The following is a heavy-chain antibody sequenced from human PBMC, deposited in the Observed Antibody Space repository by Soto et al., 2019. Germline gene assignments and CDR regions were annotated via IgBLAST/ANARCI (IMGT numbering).Heavy chain of an antibody. D-gene: IGHD1-26*01. Sequence: GXAVKGACSAVGGTLSSYAGSWVRQAPGQGLEWMGGIIPIFGTANYAQKFQGRVTITADKSTSTAYMELSSLRSEDTAVYYCAGSGSYGEGHAFDIWGQGTMVTVSS. CDR2: IIPIFGTA. CDR1: GGTLSSYA. CDR3: AGSGSYGEGHAFDI. J-gene: IGHJ3*02. V-gene: IGHV1-69*06.